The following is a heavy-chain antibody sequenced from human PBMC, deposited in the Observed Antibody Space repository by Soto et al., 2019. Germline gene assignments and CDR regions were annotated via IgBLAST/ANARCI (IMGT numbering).Heavy chain of an antibody. D-gene: IGHD2-15*01. Sequence: QVQLVESGGGVVQPGRSLRLSCAASGFIFSSYIMYWVRQAPGKGLEWVAAISYDGSNKYYADSVKGRFTISRDNAKNTLYLQMNSLRTEDKAVYYCARGREVVSARDGMAVWGQGTTVTVSS. CDR2: ISYDGSNK. CDR3: ARGREVVSARDGMAV. J-gene: IGHJ6*02. CDR1: GFIFSSYI. V-gene: IGHV3-30-3*01.